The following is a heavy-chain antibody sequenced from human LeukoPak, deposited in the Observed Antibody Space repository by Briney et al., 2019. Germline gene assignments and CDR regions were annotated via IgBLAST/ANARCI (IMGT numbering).Heavy chain of an antibody. J-gene: IGHJ3*02. CDR2: IYYSGST. CDR1: GGSISSGGYY. CDR3: ARSGVLDAFDI. D-gene: IGHD2-8*01. Sequence: SETLSLTCTASGGSISSGGYYWSWIRQHPGKGLEWIGYIYYSGSTYYNPSLKSRVTISVDTSKNQFSLRLSSVTAADTAVYYCARSGVLDAFDIWGQGIMVTVSS. V-gene: IGHV4-31*03.